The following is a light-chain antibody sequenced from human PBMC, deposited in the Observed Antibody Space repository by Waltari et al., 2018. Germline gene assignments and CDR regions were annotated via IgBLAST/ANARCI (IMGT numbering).Light chain of an antibody. CDR2: EAS. V-gene: IGKV3-15*01. J-gene: IGKJ5*01. Sequence: EIVMTQSPATLSVSPGERATRSCRASQSVFSNVAWYQQKPGQAPRLLMYEASTRATGISARFRGSGSGTEFTLTISSVQSEDFAVYYCQQYNRWPPITFGQGTRLDIK. CDR3: QQYNRWPPIT. CDR1: QSVFSN.